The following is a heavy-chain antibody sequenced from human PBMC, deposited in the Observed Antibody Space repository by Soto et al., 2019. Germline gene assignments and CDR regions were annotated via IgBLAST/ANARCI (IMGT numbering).Heavy chain of an antibody. CDR3: ARDVYGMDV. Sequence: QVQLVESGGGVVQPGRSLRLSCAASGFTFSSYAMHWVRQAPGKGLEWVAVISYDGSNKYYADSVKGRFTISRDNSKNTLYRQMNSLRAEDTAVYYCARDVYGMDVWGQGTTVTVAS. CDR2: ISYDGSNK. J-gene: IGHJ6*02. V-gene: IGHV3-30-3*01. CDR1: GFTFSSYA.